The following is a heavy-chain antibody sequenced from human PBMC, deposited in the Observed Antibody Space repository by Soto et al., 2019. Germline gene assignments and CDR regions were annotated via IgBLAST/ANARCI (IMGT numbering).Heavy chain of an antibody. CDR3: ARDQRGGFDP. CDR1: GFTFSSYS. CDR2: ISSSSSYI. Sequence: EVQLVESGGGLVKPGGSLRLSCASSGFTFSSYSMNWVRQAPGKGLEWVSSISSSSSYIYYADSVKGRFTISRDNAKNSLYLQMNSLRAEDTAVYYCARDQRGGFDPWGQGTLVPVSS. V-gene: IGHV3-21*01. J-gene: IGHJ5*02. D-gene: IGHD1-1*01.